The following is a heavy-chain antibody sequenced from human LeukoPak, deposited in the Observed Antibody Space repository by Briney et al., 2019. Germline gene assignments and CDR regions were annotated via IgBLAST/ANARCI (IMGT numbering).Heavy chain of an antibody. V-gene: IGHV3-23*01. CDR1: GFTFKNYG. CDR2: ISASADSQ. J-gene: IGHJ4*02. CDR3: AKEAGVAGASWNIDF. D-gene: IGHD1/OR15-1a*01. Sequence: GGTLRLSCVASGFTFKNYGMAWVRPVAGKGLEWVSAISASADSQYYTDSVKGRFTISRDNSKNTLYLQMSCLRAEDTAAYFCAKEAGVAGASWNIDFWGQGIPVTVS.